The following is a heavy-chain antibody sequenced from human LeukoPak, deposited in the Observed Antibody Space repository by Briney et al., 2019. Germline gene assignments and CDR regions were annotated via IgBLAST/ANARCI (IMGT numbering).Heavy chain of an antibody. V-gene: IGHV1-46*01. CDR3: ASPRVGRWHHHYYMDV. CDR2: INPSGGST. D-gene: IGHD1-26*01. J-gene: IGHJ6*03. Sequence: GASVKVSCKASGYTFTSYYMHWVRQAPGQGLEWMGIINPSGGSTSYAQKFQGRVTMTRDMSTSTVYMELSSLRSEDTAVYYCASPRVGRWHHHYYMDVWGKGTTVTVSS. CDR1: GYTFTSYY.